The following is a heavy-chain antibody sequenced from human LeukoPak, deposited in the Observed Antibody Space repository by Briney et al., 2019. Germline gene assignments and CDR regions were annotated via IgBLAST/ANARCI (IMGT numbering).Heavy chain of an antibody. V-gene: IGHV3-53*01. CDR1: GFTVSSDY. CDR2: IYSGGST. Sequence: GGSLRLSCAASGFTVSSDYMSWVRQVPGKGLEWVSIIYSGGSTYYADSVKGRFIISRDNAKNTLYLQMNSLRGEDTAVYYCARATVPLEYSSSSHFYYYYMDVWGKGTTVAVSS. D-gene: IGHD6-6*01. CDR3: ARATVPLEYSSSSHFYYYYMDV. J-gene: IGHJ6*03.